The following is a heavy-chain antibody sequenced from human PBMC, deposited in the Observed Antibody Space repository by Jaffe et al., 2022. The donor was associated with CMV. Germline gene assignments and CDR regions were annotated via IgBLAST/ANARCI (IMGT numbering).Heavy chain of an antibody. CDR2: IRGGGSTTK. D-gene: IGHD3-16*01. CDR1: GFDFYGFE. Sequence: EVQVVESGGDSVQPGGSLRLSCVASGFDFYGFELNWVRQIPGKGLEWVSYIRGGGSTTKYYADSVQGRFTISRDNAKNSLFLQMNSLRVEDTAIYYCVPGGLGYFDYWGRGTLVTVSS. V-gene: IGHV3-48*03. J-gene: IGHJ4*02. CDR3: VPGGLGYFDY.